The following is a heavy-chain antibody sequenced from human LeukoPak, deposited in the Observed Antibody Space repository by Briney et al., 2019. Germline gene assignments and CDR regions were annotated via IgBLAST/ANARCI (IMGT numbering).Heavy chain of an antibody. J-gene: IGHJ4*02. D-gene: IGHD2-2*01. Sequence: GGSLRLSCAASGFTFSNYWMSWVRQAPGKGLEWVANINQDGSVKYYVDSVKGRFTVSRDNAKNSLYLQMNSLRAEDTAVYYCTRDRSGYCSSTSCSIPYWGQGTLVTVSS. CDR1: GFTFSNYW. CDR3: TRDRSGYCSSTSCSIPY. V-gene: IGHV3-7*01. CDR2: INQDGSVK.